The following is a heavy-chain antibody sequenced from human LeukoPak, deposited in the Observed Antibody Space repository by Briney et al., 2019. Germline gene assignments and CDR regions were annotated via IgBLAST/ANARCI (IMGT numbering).Heavy chain of an antibody. CDR3: AKHSGMYYYFDY. V-gene: IGHV3-23*01. CDR2: ITNSGGTT. D-gene: IGHD2-15*01. J-gene: IGHJ4*02. Sequence: GGSLRLSCAASGFTFSSYDMSWVRQAPGKGLEWVSSITNSGGTTWYADSVRGRFTISRDQSKNTLYLQMNSLRAEDTAVYYCAKHSGMYYYFDYWGQGALVSVPS. CDR1: GFTFSSYD.